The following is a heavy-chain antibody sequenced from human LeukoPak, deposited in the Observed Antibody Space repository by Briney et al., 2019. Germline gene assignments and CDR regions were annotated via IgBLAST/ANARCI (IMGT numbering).Heavy chain of an antibody. J-gene: IGHJ5*02. D-gene: IGHD4-23*01. Sequence: ASVKVSCKASGYTFTSYYMHWVRQAPGQGLEWMGIINPSGGSTSYAQKFQGRVTFTRDTSISTAYMELRSLTSEDTAVYYCARDYGGSSGWFDPWGQGTLVTVSS. V-gene: IGHV1-46*01. CDR2: INPSGGST. CDR3: ARDYGGSSGWFDP. CDR1: GYTFTSYY.